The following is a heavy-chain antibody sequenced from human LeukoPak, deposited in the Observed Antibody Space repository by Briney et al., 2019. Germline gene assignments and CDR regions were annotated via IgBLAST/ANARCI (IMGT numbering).Heavy chain of an antibody. V-gene: IGHV3-30*02. CDR3: AKDPRQDTSSGYYLDY. Sequence: GGSLRLSCAASGFTFSSYGMHWVRQAPGKGLEWVAFIQYDGSNKYYADSVKGRFTISRDNSKNTLYLQMNSLRAEDTAVYYCAKDPRQDTSSGYYLDYWGHGTLVTVSS. D-gene: IGHD3-22*01. J-gene: IGHJ4*01. CDR2: IQYDGSNK. CDR1: GFTFSSYG.